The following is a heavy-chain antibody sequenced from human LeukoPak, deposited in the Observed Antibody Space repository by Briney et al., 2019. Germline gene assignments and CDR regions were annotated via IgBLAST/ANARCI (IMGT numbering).Heavy chain of an antibody. J-gene: IGHJ4*02. CDR3: ARVQPTDY. Sequence: TGGSLRLSCAASGFTFSSYSMNWVRQAPGKGLEWVSYISSSSTIYYADSVKGRFTISRDNAKNSLYLQMNSLRAEDTAVYYCARVQPTDYWGQGTLVTVSS. CDR1: GFTFSSYS. CDR2: ISSSSTI. V-gene: IGHV3-48*04.